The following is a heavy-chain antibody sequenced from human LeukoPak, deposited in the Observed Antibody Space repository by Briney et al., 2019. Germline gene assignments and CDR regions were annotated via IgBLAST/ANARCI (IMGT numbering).Heavy chain of an antibody. CDR2: IYHSGNT. CDR3: ARAGGAITT. J-gene: IGHJ5*02. Sequence: PSETLSLTCTVSGGSISSSSYYWGWIRQPPGKGLEWIGEIYHSGNTNYNPSLKSRVTISIDKSKNQFSLKLSSVTAADTAVYYCARAGGAITTWGQGTLVTVSS. CDR1: GGSISSSSYY. D-gene: IGHD3-10*01. V-gene: IGHV4-39*07.